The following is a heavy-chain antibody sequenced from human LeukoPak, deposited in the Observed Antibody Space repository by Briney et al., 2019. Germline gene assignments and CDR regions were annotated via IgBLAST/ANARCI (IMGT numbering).Heavy chain of an antibody. Sequence: GGSLRLSCAASGVTFSSSGMHWVRQAPGKSLEWVAFIRYDESNNYYADSVNGRFTVSRDNSKNTVYLQMTSLTTEDTAVYYCAKSGRDSSTRIDSWGQGTLVTVSS. CDR3: AKSGRDSSTRIDS. J-gene: IGHJ4*02. V-gene: IGHV3-30*02. D-gene: IGHD2-2*01. CDR1: GVTFSSSG. CDR2: IRYDESNN.